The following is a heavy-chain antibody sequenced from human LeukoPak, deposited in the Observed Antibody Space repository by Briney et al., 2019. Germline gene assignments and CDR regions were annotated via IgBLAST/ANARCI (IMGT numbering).Heavy chain of an antibody. CDR3: AGWYSSSWYWFDP. Sequence: PSETLSLTCTVPGGSISSYYWSWIRQPAGKGLEWIGRIYTSGSTNYNPSLKSRVTISLDTSKNQFSLKLTSVTAADTAVYYCAGWYSSSWYWFDPWGQGTLVTVSS. CDR2: IYTSGST. V-gene: IGHV4-4*07. CDR1: GGSISSYY. D-gene: IGHD6-13*01. J-gene: IGHJ5*02.